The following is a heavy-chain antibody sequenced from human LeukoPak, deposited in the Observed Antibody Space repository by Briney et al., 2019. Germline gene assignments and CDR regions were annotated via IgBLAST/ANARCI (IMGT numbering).Heavy chain of an antibody. CDR2: ISYDGSNK. V-gene: IGHV3-30*18. D-gene: IGHD6-19*01. J-gene: IGHJ4*02. Sequence: GGSLRLSRAASGVTFSSYGMHWVRQAPGKGLEWVAVISYDGSNKYYADSVKGRFTISRDNSKNTLYLQMNSLRAEDTAVYYCAKDLLAGSGWYDYWGQGTLVTVSS. CDR3: AKDLLAGSGWYDY. CDR1: GVTFSSYG.